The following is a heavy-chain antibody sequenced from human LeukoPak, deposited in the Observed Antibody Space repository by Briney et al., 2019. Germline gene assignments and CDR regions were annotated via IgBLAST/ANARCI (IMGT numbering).Heavy chain of an antibody. J-gene: IGHJ4*02. CDR2: ISSSSSYI. V-gene: IGHV3-21*01. CDR1: EFTFSSYS. D-gene: IGHD3-22*01. CDR3: ARDGYDSSGYYFDY. Sequence: GGSLRLSCAASEFTFSSYSMNWVRQAPGKGLEWVSSISSSSSYIYYADSVKGRFTISRDNAKNSLYLQMNSLRAEDTAVYYCARDGYDSSGYYFDYWGQGTLVTVSS.